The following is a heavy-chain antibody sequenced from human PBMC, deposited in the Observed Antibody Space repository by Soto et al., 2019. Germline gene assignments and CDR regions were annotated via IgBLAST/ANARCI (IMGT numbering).Heavy chain of an antibody. CDR1: GFTFSSYA. CDR3: AKDPSNSSGQEEGTTRFDY. Sequence: GGSLRLSCAASGFTFSSYAMSWVRQAPGKGLEWVSAISGSGGSTYYADSVKGRFTISRDNSKNTLYLQMNSLRAEDTAVYYCAKDPSNSSGQEEGTTRFDYWGQGTLVTVSS. CDR2: ISGSGGST. D-gene: IGHD6-19*01. J-gene: IGHJ4*02. V-gene: IGHV3-23*01.